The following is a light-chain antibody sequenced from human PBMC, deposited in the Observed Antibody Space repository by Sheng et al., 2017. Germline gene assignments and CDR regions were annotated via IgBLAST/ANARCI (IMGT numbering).Light chain of an antibody. CDR1: RSVSTN. CDR3: QQYDKWPLP. Sequence: EIVMTQYPGTLSVSPGERATLSCWASRSVSTNLAWYQQKPGQSPRLLIYGASTRATGIPARFSGSGFGTDFTLTISSLQSEDIAVYYCQQYDKWPLPFGGGTKVEIK. V-gene: IGKV3-15*01. CDR2: GAS. J-gene: IGKJ4*01.